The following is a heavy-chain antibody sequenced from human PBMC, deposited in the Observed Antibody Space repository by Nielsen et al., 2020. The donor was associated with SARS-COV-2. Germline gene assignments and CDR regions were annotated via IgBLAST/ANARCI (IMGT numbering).Heavy chain of an antibody. CDR3: AKGPYYDFWSGYYFDY. CDR1: GFTFSSYG. CDR2: IWYDGSNK. Sequence: GGSLRLSCAASGFTFSSYGMHWVRQAPGKGLEWVAVIWYDGSNKYYADSVKGRFTISRDNSKNTLYLQMNSLRAEDTAVYYCAKGPYYDFWSGYYFDYWGQGTLVTVSS. J-gene: IGHJ4*02. D-gene: IGHD3-3*01. V-gene: IGHV3-33*06.